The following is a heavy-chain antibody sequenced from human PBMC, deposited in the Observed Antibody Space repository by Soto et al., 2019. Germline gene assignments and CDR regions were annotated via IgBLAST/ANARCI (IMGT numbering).Heavy chain of an antibody. Sequence: SETLSLTCAVSGGSITSGNTYSWSWIRQPPGEGLEWIGSISHTGSTSYNPSLKSRVSMSVDKSKNQFSLKLSSVTAADMAVYYCARAVTPYFGTWFDPWGQGTLVTVSS. D-gene: IGHD3-10*01. CDR1: GGSITSGNTYS. J-gene: IGHJ5*02. CDR3: ARAVTPYFGTWFDP. CDR2: ISHTGST. V-gene: IGHV4-30-2*01.